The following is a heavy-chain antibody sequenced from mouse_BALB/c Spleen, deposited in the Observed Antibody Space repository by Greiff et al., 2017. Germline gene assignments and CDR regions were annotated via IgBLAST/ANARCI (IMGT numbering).Heavy chain of an antibody. CDR1: GYTFTSYW. J-gene: IGHJ2*01. V-gene: IGHV1-69*02. Sequence: VQLQQPGAELVRPGASVKLSCKASGYTFTSYWIHWVKQRPGQGLEWIGNIYPSDSYTNYNPKFKDKATLTVDKSSSTAYMQLSSPTSEDSAVYYCTRERGLTTVVAFDYWGQGTTLTVSS. CDR2: IYPSDSYT. D-gene: IGHD1-1*01. CDR3: TRERGLTTVVAFDY.